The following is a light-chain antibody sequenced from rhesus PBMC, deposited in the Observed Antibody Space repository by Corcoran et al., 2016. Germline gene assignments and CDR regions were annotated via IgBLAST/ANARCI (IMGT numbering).Light chain of an antibody. Sequence: DIQMTQSPSSLSASVGDRVNIPCRASQGISNYLSWYQQTPGKAPKRLIYAASRLESGVPSRVSGSGSGTDITLTISSLQPEDFAAYYCLQYNSKPYSFGQGTKVEIK. CDR3: LQYNSKPYS. CDR1: QGISNY. J-gene: IGKJ2*01. V-gene: IGKV1-36*01. CDR2: AAS.